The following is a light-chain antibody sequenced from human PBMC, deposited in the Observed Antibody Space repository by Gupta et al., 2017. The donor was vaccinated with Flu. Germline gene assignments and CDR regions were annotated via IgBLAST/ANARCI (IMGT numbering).Light chain of an antibody. V-gene: IGKV3-20*01. CDR3: QQYGSSPLT. Sequence: EIVLTQSPGTLSLFQGERAALSCRASQSVSSSYLAWYQQKPGQAPRLLIYGASSSATGIPYRFSGSGSGTDFTLTISRLEPEDFAVYYCQQYGSSPLTFGGGTKVEIK. CDR2: GAS. CDR1: QSVSSSY. J-gene: IGKJ4*01.